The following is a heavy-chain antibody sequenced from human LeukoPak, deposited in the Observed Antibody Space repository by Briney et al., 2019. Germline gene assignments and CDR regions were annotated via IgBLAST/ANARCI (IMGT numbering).Heavy chain of an antibody. CDR1: GFTFSSYS. Sequence: PGRSLRLSCAASGFTFSSYSMNWVRQAPGKGLEWVSFISTSSNTIYYADSVKGRFTISRDNAKNSLYLQMNSLRAEDTAVYYCAGTMVRGNWFDPWGQGTLVTVSS. J-gene: IGHJ5*02. V-gene: IGHV3-48*01. CDR2: ISTSSNTI. D-gene: IGHD3-10*01. CDR3: AGTMVRGNWFDP.